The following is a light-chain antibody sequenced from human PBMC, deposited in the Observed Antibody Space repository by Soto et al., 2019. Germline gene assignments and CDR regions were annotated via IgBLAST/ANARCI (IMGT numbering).Light chain of an antibody. CDR1: QSISSW. Sequence: IQMTQSPSTLSASVGDRVTITCRASQSISSWLAWYQQKPGKAPKLLIYKASSLQSGVPSRFSGGGSGTEFTLTISSLQPDDFATYYCQQYHTYAWKCGQGTKV. CDR3: QQYHTYAWK. CDR2: KAS. V-gene: IGKV1-5*03. J-gene: IGKJ1*01.